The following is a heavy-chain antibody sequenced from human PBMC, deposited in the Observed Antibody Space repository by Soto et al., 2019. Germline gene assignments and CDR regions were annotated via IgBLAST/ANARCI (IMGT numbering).Heavy chain of an antibody. D-gene: IGHD3-3*01. V-gene: IGHV3-23*01. CDR3: AKVKAGNHDFLNYYYYGMDV. J-gene: IGHJ6*02. CDR2: ISGSGGRT. Sequence: QAGGSLRLSCAASGLTFSTYAMSWVRQAPGKGLEWVSAISGSGGRTYYADSVKGRFTISRDNSKNTLYLQMNTLRAEDTAVYYCAKVKAGNHDFLNYYYYGMDVWGQGTTVTVSS. CDR1: GLTFSTYA.